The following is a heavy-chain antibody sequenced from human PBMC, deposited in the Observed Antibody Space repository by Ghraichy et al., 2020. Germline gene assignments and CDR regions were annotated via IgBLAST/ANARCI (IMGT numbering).Heavy chain of an antibody. CDR3: ARADSWAYPPIDY. V-gene: IGHV3-72*01. D-gene: IGHD3-16*01. CDR1: GFTFSDHY. J-gene: IGHJ4*02. CDR2: SRNKARGYTT. Sequence: GGSLRLSCAASGFTFSDHYMDWVRQAPGKGLEWVGRSRNKARGYTTEYAASVRGRFTVSRDDSKNSLYLQMNSLKTEDTAVYYCARADSWAYPPIDYWGQGTLVTVSS.